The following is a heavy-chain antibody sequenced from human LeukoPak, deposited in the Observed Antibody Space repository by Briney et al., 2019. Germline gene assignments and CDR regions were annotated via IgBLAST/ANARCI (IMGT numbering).Heavy chain of an antibody. D-gene: IGHD1-26*01. J-gene: IGHJ4*02. CDR1: GYTLTELS. Sequence: GASVKVSCKVSGYTLTELSMHWVRQAPGKGLEWMGGFDPEDGETIYAQKFQCRVTMTEDTSTDTAYMELSSLRSEDTAVYYCATSNPPLVRELLRCWGQGTLVTVSS. CDR2: FDPEDGET. V-gene: IGHV1-24*01. CDR3: ATSNPPLVRELLRC.